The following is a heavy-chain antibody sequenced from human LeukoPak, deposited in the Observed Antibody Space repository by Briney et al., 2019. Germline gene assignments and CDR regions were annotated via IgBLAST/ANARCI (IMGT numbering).Heavy chain of an antibody. CDR3: AKGYSGSLSGYFDY. D-gene: IGHD1-26*01. V-gene: IGHV3-23*01. CDR2: ISGSGGST. J-gene: IGHJ4*02. Sequence: GGSLRLSCAASGFTFSSYAMNWVRQAPGKGLEWVSAISGSGGSTYYADSVKGRFTISRDNSKNTLYLQMNSLRAEDTAVYYCAKGYSGSLSGYFDYWGQGTLVTVSS. CDR1: GFTFSSYA.